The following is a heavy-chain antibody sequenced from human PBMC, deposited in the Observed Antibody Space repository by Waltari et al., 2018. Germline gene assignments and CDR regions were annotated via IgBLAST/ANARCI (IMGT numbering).Heavy chain of an antibody. CDR2: VSYSGTT. V-gene: IGHV4-39*01. J-gene: IGHJ3*01. D-gene: IGHD5-12*01. CDR3: ATYIGASVGTAAFDV. Sequence: QLQLQESGPRLVRPSETLSLIFRVSGVSITSIRHYWAGIRQSPGQGLEWIGTVSYSGTTYISPSLKSRVSVSRDTSKNQVSLILGSVTAADMAVYYCATYIGASVGTAAFDVWGQGTMVTVSS. CDR1: GVSITSIRHY.